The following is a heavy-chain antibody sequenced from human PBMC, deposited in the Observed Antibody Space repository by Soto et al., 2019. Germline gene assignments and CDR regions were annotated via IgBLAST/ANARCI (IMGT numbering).Heavy chain of an antibody. D-gene: IGHD3-3*01. CDR2: ISGSGGST. J-gene: IGHJ6*02. CDR1: GFAFSSYA. CDR3: AKEGGYYDFWSGYSEGGMDV. Sequence: GSLRLSCAASGFAFSSYAMILCRHSAVKWLEWVSAISGSGGSTYYADSVKGRFTISRDNSKNTLYLQMNSLRAEDTAVYYCAKEGGYYDFWSGYSEGGMDVWGQGTTVTVSS. V-gene: IGHV3-23*01.